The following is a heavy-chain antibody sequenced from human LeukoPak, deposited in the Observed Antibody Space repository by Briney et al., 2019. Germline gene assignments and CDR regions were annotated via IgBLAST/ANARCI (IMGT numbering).Heavy chain of an antibody. V-gene: IGHV1-2*06. Sequence: ASVKVSCKASGYTFTGYYMHWVRQSPGQGLEWMGRINPTSGGTNYAQKFQGRVTMTRDTSISTAYMELSRLRSDDTAVYYCARDQYDYGDYSFDYWGQGTLVTVSS. D-gene: IGHD4-17*01. CDR2: INPTSGGT. CDR3: ARDQYDYGDYSFDY. J-gene: IGHJ4*02. CDR1: GYTFTGYY.